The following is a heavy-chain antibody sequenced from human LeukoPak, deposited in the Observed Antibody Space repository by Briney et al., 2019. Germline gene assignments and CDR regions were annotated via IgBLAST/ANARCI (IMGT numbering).Heavy chain of an antibody. V-gene: IGHV4-59*08. J-gene: IGHJ6*03. CDR1: GGSISSYY. CDR3: ARHGAAGNYYFYYMDV. CDR2: IYYSGST. D-gene: IGHD1-14*01. Sequence: PSETLSLTCTVSGGSISSYYWSWIRQPPGKGLEWIGYIYYSGSTNYNPSLKSRLTISVDTSKNQFSLQLTSVTAADTAVYYCARHGAAGNYYFYYMDVWGKGTTVTVSS.